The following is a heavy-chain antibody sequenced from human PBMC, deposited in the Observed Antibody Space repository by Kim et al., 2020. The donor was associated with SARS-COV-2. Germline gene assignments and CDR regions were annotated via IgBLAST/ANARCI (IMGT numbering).Heavy chain of an antibody. D-gene: IGHD6-13*01. Sequence: KSRVTISVDTSKNQFSLKLSSVTAADTAVYYCARRSSSLSYYYYYGMDVWGQGTTVTVSS. CDR3: ARRSSSLSYYYYYGMDV. J-gene: IGHJ6*02. V-gene: IGHV4-31*02.